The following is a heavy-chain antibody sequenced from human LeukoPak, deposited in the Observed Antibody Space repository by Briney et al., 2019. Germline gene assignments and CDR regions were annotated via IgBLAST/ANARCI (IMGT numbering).Heavy chain of an antibody. Sequence: ASVKVSCKASGYTFTSYDINWVRQATGQGLEWMGWISAYNGDTNYAQQLQGRVTMTTDTSTSTACMELRSLRSDDTAVYYCARSLNSRLIDYWGQGTLVTVSS. D-gene: IGHD6-13*01. CDR1: GYTFTSYD. CDR3: ARSLNSRLIDY. J-gene: IGHJ4*02. CDR2: ISAYNGDT. V-gene: IGHV1-18*01.